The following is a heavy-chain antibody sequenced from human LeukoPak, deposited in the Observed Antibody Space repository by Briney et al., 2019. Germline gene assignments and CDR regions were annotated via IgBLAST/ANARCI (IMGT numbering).Heavy chain of an antibody. J-gene: IGHJ4*02. CDR3: AKDLSSGWWPLEFDC. CDR2: IRGSGGST. V-gene: IGHV3-23*01. Sequence: GGSLRLSCAASGFTFSSYAMSWVRQAPGKGLEWVSGIRGSGGSTYYADSVKGRFTISRDNSKNMLYLQMNSLRAEDTAVYYCAKDLSSGWWPLEFDCWGQGTLVTVSS. CDR1: GFTFSSYA. D-gene: IGHD6-19*01.